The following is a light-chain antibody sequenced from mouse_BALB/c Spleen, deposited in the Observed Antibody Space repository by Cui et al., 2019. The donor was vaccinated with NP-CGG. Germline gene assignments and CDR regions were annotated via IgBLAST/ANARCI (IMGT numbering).Light chain of an antibody. Sequence: QAVVTSESALTTSPGETVTLTCRSSTGAVTTSNYANWVQEKPDHLFTGLIGGTNNRVPGVPARFSDSLIGDKAALTITGAQTEDEAIYFCALWYSNHWVFGGGTKLTVL. V-gene: IGLV1*01. CDR3: ALWYSNHWV. J-gene: IGLJ1*01. CDR2: GTN. CDR1: TGAVTTSNY.